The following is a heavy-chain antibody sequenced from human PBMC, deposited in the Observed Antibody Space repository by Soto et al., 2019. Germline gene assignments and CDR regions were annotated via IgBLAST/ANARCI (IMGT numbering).Heavy chain of an antibody. V-gene: IGHV4-30-4*01. CDR3: AREGYYDSYYYGMDV. Sequence: TSETLSLTCTVSGGSISSGDYYWSWIRQPPGKGLEWIGYIYYSGSTYYNPSLKSRVTISVDTSKNQFSLKLSSVTAADTAVYYCAREGYYDSYYYGMDVWGQGTTVTVSS. J-gene: IGHJ6*02. CDR2: IYYSGST. D-gene: IGHD3-22*01. CDR1: GGSISSGDYY.